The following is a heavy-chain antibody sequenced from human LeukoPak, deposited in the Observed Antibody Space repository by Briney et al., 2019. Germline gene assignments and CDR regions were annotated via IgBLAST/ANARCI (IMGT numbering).Heavy chain of an antibody. CDR2: INPNSGGT. D-gene: IGHD1-26*01. CDR3: ASSHDSESYYTFDY. V-gene: IGHV1-2*02. CDR1: GYTFTGYY. J-gene: IGHJ4*02. Sequence: ASVKVSCKASGYTFTGYYMHWVRQAPGQGLEWMGWINPNSGGTNYAQKFQGRVTMTRDTSISTAYMELSRLRSDDTAVYYCASSHDSESYYTFDYWGQGTLVTVSS.